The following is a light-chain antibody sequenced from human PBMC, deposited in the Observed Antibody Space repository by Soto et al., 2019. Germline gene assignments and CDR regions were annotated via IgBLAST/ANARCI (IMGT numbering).Light chain of an antibody. Sequence: QSALTQPRSVSGSPGQSVTISCTGTSSDVGAYNYVSWFQQHPGKAPKVMIYDVTKRPSGVPDRFSGSKFGNTASLTIAGLQAEDEADYFCHSYAGTYSFVFGTGTKVTVL. V-gene: IGLV2-11*01. CDR2: DVT. CDR3: HSYAGTYSFV. J-gene: IGLJ1*01. CDR1: SSDVGAYNY.